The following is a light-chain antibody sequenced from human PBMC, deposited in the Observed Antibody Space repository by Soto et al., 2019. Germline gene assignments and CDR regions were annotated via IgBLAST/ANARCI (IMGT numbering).Light chain of an antibody. V-gene: IGLV1-47*01. J-gene: IGLJ2*01. Sequence: QSVLTQPPSASGTPGQRVTISCSGSSSNIGSNFIYWYQQLPGTAPKLLIDRNNQRPSGVPDRFSGSKSGTSASLAISGLRSEDEGDYHCAAWDDSLSGVVFGGGTK. CDR3: AAWDDSLSGVV. CDR2: RNN. CDR1: SSNIGSNF.